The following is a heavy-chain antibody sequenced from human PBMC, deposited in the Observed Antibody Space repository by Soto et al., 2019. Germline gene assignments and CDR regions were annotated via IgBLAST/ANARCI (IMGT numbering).Heavy chain of an antibody. CDR1: GGSISSYY. D-gene: IGHD3-22*01. V-gene: IGHV4-59*08. CDR3: ARHLGYDSSGYYRNWFDP. J-gene: IGHJ5*02. CDR2: IYYSGST. Sequence: QVQLQESGPGRVKPSETLSLTCTVSGGSISSYYWSWIRQPPGKGLEWIGYIYYSGSTNYNPSLRSRVTISVDTSKNQFSLKLSSVTAADTAVYYCARHLGYDSSGYYRNWFDPWGQGTLVTVSS.